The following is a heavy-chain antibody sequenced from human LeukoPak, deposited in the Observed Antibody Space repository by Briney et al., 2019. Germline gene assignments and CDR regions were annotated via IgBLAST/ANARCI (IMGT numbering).Heavy chain of an antibody. Sequence: GASVKVSCKASGYTFTGYYMHWVRQAPGQGLEWMGWVIPNSGGTNYAQNFQGRVTMTRDASISTAYMELSSLTYDDTAIYYCARGVLLQGRGAFDIWGQGSMVTVSS. CDR1: GYTFTGYY. D-gene: IGHD2-21*02. V-gene: IGHV1-2*02. CDR2: VIPNSGGT. CDR3: ARGVLLQGRGAFDI. J-gene: IGHJ3*02.